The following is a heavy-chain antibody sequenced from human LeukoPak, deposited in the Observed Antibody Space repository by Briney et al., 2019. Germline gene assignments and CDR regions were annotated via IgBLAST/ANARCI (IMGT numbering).Heavy chain of an antibody. CDR3: ARAGPGVVPAAIQFDP. J-gene: IGHJ5*02. CDR2: IYHSGST. Sequence: SQTLSLTCTVSGGSISSGGYFWSWIRQPPGKGLEWIGYIYHSGSTYYNPSLKSRVTISVDRSKNQFSLKLSSVTPADTSVYDRARAGPGVVPAAIQFDPWGQGTLVTVSS. V-gene: IGHV4-30-2*01. D-gene: IGHD2-2*01. CDR1: GGSISSGGYF.